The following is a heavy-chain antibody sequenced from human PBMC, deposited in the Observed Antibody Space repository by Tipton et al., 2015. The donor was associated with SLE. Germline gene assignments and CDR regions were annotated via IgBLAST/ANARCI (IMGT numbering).Heavy chain of an antibody. D-gene: IGHD3-10*01. CDR1: GFTFSSYS. J-gene: IGHJ4*02. V-gene: IGHV4-34*08. CDR2: INHSGST. Sequence: LRLSCAASGFTFSSYSMNWVRQPPGKGLEWIGEINHSGSTYYNPSLKSRVTISVDTSKNQFSLKLSSVTAADTAVYYCAIGVSVDYWGQGSLVTVSS. CDR3: AIGVSVDY.